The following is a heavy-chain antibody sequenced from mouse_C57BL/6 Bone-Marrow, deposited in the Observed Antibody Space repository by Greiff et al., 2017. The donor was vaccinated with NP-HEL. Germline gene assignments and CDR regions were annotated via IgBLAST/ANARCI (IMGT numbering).Heavy chain of an antibody. J-gene: IGHJ2*01. Sequence: EVQLQQSGPELVKPGDSVKISCKASGYSFTGYFMNWVMQSHGKNLEWIGRINPYNGDTFYNQKFKGKATLTVDKSSSTAHMELRSLTSEDSAVYYCASRGNSNHFDYWGQGTTLTVSS. CDR3: ASRGNSNHFDY. V-gene: IGHV1-20*01. D-gene: IGHD2-5*01. CDR1: GYSFTGYF. CDR2: INPYNGDT.